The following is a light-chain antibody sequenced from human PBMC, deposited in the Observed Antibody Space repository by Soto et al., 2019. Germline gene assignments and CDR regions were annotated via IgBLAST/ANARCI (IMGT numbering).Light chain of an antibody. CDR3: QQHNGYR. V-gene: IGKV1-9*01. Sequence: DIQLTQSPSFLSASVGDRVTITCRASQGISNYLAWYQQKPGKAPKLLIYAASNLQSGVPSRFSGSGSGTEFTLTISSLQPEDFAIDYCQQHNGYRFGRGTKVYIK. J-gene: IGKJ3*01. CDR1: QGISNY. CDR2: AAS.